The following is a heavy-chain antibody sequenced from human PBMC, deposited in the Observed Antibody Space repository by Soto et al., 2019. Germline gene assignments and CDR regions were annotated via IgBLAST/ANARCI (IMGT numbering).Heavy chain of an antibody. Sequence: GGSLRLSCTASGFTFGDYAMSWFRQAPGKGLEWVGFIRSKAYGGTTEYAASVKGRFTISRDDSKSIAYLQMNSLKTEDTAVYYCTRGWVVVRGVIITVERGDYWGQGTLVTVSS. V-gene: IGHV3-49*03. CDR2: IRSKAYGGTT. J-gene: IGHJ4*02. D-gene: IGHD3-10*01. CDR1: GFTFGDYA. CDR3: TRGWVVVRGVIITVERGDY.